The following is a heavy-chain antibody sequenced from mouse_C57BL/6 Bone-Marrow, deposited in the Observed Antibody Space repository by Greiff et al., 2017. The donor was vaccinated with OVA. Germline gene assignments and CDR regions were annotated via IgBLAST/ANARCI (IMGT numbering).Heavy chain of an antibody. CDR3: ARQAGWDLYYFDD. CDR1: GFTFSDYY. D-gene: IGHD4-1*01. CDR2: ISNGGGST. Sequence: EVQRVESGGGLVQPGGSLKLSCAASGFTFSDYYMYWVRQTPEKRLEWVAYISNGGGSTYYPDTVKGRFTISRDNAKNTLYLQMSRLKSEDTAMYYGARQAGWDLYYFDDWGQGTTLTVSS. J-gene: IGHJ2*01. V-gene: IGHV5-12*01.